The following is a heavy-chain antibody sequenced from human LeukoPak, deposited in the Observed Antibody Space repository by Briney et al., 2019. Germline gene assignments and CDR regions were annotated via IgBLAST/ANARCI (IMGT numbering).Heavy chain of an antibody. CDR3: ARGPLWSRNFDY. V-gene: IGHV4-4*02. CDR2: IYHSGST. Sequence: PSETLSLTCTVSGGSISSSNWWSWVRQPPGKGLEWTGEIYHSGSTNYNPSLKSRVTISVDKSKNQFSLKLSTVTAADTAVYYCARGPLWSRNFDYWGQGTLVTVSS. D-gene: IGHD3-10*01. CDR1: GGSISSSNW. J-gene: IGHJ4*02.